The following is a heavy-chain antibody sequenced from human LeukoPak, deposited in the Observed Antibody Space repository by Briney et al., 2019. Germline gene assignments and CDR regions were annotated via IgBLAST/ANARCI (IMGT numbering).Heavy chain of an antibody. CDR2: TYYRSKWYN. V-gene: IGHV6-1*01. CDR3: ARGGQGDGYSADEAFDF. J-gene: IGHJ3*01. Sequence: SQTLSLTCAISGDSVSLNSSACNWIRQSPSRGLEWLGRTYYRSKWYNDYAVSVKSRITINPDTSKNQFSLQLTSVTPEDTAVYYCARGGQGDGYSADEAFDFWGQGTMVTVSS. D-gene: IGHD5-24*01. CDR1: GDSVSLNSSA.